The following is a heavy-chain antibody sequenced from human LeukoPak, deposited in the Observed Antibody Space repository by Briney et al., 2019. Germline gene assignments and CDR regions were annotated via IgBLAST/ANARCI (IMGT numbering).Heavy chain of an antibody. Sequence: GGSLRLSCSASGFTFTTYAMHWVRQAPGKGLEYVSAINSDGDGTFYTDSVKGRFTISRDNAKNSLYLQMNSLRAEDTAVYYCARSSGWYGWGQGTLVTVPS. CDR2: INSDGDGT. D-gene: IGHD6-19*01. J-gene: IGHJ4*02. V-gene: IGHV3-64*04. CDR3: ARSSGWYG. CDR1: GFTFTTYA.